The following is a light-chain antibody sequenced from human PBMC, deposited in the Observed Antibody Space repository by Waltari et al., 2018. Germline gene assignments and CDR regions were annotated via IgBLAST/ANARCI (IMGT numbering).Light chain of an antibody. V-gene: IGKV3-20*01. Sequence: EIVLTQSPGTLSLSPGERATLSCRATQSVSSYYLAWYHQKPGQAPRLLIYGASSRATGIPDRVSGSGSGTDFTLTISRLEPEDSAVYYCQQYGSSPRTFGQGTKVEIK. J-gene: IGKJ1*01. CDR2: GAS. CDR1: QSVSSYY. CDR3: QQYGSSPRT.